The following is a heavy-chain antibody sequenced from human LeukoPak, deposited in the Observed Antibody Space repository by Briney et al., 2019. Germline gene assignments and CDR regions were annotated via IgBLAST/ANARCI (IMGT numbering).Heavy chain of an antibody. D-gene: IGHD4-17*01. Sequence: SETLSLTCTVSGDSISDYYWSWIRQPPGKGLEWIGYIYYSGSTNYNPSLKSRVTISVDASKNQFSLKLRSVTAADTAVYYCARHNYGDYFPALSLDYWGQGTLVTVSS. V-gene: IGHV4-59*08. CDR3: ARHNYGDYFPALSLDY. CDR2: IYYSGST. J-gene: IGHJ4*02. CDR1: GDSISDYY.